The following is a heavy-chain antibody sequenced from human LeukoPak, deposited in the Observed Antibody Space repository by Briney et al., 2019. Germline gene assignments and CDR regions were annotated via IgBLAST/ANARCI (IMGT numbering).Heavy chain of an antibody. Sequence: AGGSLRLSCAASGFTFSDTWMHWVRQAPGKGLVWVSRIRSDGSDTRYAESVKGRFTISRDNAKNTLYLQMNSLRAEDTAVYCARDWFQAIDYWGQGTLVTVSS. V-gene: IGHV3-74*01. CDR3: ARDWFQAIDY. CDR1: GFTFSDTW. J-gene: IGHJ4*02. D-gene: IGHD3-10*01. CDR2: IRSDGSDT.